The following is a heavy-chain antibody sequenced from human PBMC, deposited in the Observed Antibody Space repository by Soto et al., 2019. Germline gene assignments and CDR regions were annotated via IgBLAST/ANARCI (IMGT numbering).Heavy chain of an antibody. CDR1: GFTFNKYG. CDR3: VRDADRHDHGLAL. J-gene: IGHJ3*01. D-gene: IGHD3-22*01. CDR2: IVKDGSNQ. Sequence: QVQLVESGGDVVQPGRSLRLSCAASGFTFNKYGMHWVRQAPGKGLEWLAVIVKDGSNQQYGDSAKGRFTISRDNSKNPMYVPINSLRVEDTAVYYCVRDADRHDHGLALWGQGTRVTVSS. V-gene: IGHV3-33*04.